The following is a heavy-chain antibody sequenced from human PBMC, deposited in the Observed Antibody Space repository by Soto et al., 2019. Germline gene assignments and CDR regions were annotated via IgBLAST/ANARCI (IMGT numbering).Heavy chain of an antibody. Sequence: GALRLSCAASGFTFSSYGMHWLRQAAGKGMEWVAVISYDGSNKYYADSVKGRFTISRDNSKNTLYLQMNSLRAEDTAVYYCAKDWSSIAAAGRGYYYGMDVWGQGTTVTVSS. D-gene: IGHD6-13*01. CDR3: AKDWSSIAAAGRGYYYGMDV. CDR2: ISYDGSNK. CDR1: GFTFSSYG. V-gene: IGHV3-30*18. J-gene: IGHJ6*02.